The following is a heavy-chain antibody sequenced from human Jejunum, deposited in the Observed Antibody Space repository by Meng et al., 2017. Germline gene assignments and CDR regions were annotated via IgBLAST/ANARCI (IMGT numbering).Heavy chain of an antibody. CDR2: IKSDGTGQ. V-gene: IGHV3-7*01. CDR1: GFTFSTSY. Sequence: GESLKISYAASGFTFSTSYMSWVRQAPGKGLEWVATIKSDGTGQYYVDSVKGRFTISRDNAKNSLYLQMNSLRAEDTAVYYCARYGNLGYWGQGSLVTVSS. CDR3: ARYGNLGY. D-gene: IGHD1-14*01. J-gene: IGHJ4*02.